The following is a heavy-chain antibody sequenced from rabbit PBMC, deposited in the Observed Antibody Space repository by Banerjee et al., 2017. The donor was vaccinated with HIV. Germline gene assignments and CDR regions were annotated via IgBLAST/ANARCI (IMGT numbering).Heavy chain of an antibody. CDR3: ARDLAGVIGWNFNL. CDR1: GFTISSGYD. V-gene: IGHV1S45*01. J-gene: IGHJ4*01. Sequence: QEQLEESGGGLVTPGGTLTLTCTASGFTISSGYDMCWVRQAPGKGLEWIACMYAGNNGDTRYASWAKGRFTISKTSSTTVTLQMTSLTAADTATYFCARDLAGVIGWNFNLWGQGTLVTVS. D-gene: IGHD4-1*01. CDR2: MYAGNNGDT.